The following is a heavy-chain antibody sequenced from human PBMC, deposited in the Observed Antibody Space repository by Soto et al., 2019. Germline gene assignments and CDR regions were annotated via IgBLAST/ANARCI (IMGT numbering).Heavy chain of an antibody. CDR3: ARGMVRGEGQNDY. V-gene: IGHV4-31*03. Sequence: SETLSLTCTVSGGSISSGGYYWSWIRQHPGKGLEWIGYIYYSGSTYYNPSLKSRVTISVDTSKNQFSLKLSSVTAADTAVYYCARGMVRGEGQNDYWGQGTLVTVSS. J-gene: IGHJ4*02. CDR1: GGSISSGGYY. D-gene: IGHD3-10*01. CDR2: IYYSGST.